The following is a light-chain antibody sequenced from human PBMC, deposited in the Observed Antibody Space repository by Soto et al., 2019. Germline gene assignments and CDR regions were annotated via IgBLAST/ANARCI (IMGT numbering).Light chain of an antibody. Sequence: QTVVTQPRSVSGAPGQRVTISSTGSSSNIGAGYDVHWYQQLPGTAPKLLIYGNTNRPSGVPDRFSGFKSGTSASLAITGLQAEDEADYYCQSYDSSLIGVVFGGGTKLTVL. J-gene: IGLJ2*01. CDR1: SSNIGAGYD. V-gene: IGLV1-40*01. CDR2: GNT. CDR3: QSYDSSLIGVV.